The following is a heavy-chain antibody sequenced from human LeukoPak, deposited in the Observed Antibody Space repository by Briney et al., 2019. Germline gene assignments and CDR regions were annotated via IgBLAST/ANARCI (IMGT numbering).Heavy chain of an antibody. Sequence: GGSLRLSCAASGFTFSSYAMSWVRQAPGKGLEWVSVIHSGGPTYYADSVKGRFTISRDNSKNTLYLQMNSLRAKDTAVYYCVRHYYDSSGYFHDAFDLWGQGTMVPVSS. D-gene: IGHD3-22*01. CDR2: IHSGGPT. CDR3: VRHYYDSSGYFHDAFDL. V-gene: IGHV3-66*04. CDR1: GFTFSSYA. J-gene: IGHJ3*01.